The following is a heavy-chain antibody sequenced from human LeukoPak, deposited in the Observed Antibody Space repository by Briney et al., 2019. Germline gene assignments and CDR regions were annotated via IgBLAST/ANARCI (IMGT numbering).Heavy chain of an antibody. CDR3: ARNTYYYGSGSRFDY. D-gene: IGHD3-10*01. Sequence: PSETLSLTCTVSGGSSSSYYWSWIRQPPGKGLEWIGYIYYSGSTNYNPSLKSRVTISVDTSKNQFSLKLSSVTAADTAVYYCARNTYYYGSGSRFDYWGQGTLVTVSS. CDR2: IYYSGST. J-gene: IGHJ4*02. V-gene: IGHV4-59*08. CDR1: GGSSSSYY.